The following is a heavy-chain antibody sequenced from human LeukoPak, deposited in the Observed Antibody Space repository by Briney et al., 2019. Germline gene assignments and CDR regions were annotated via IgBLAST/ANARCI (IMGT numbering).Heavy chain of an antibody. CDR3: ARQGSSSRAGDSEYFDC. CDR1: GGTFSSYA. D-gene: IGHD6-13*01. V-gene: IGHV1-69*04. CDR2: IIPILGIA. Sequence: GASVKVSCKASGGTFSSYAISWVRQAPGQGLEWMGRIIPILGIANYAQKFQGRVTITADKSTSTAYMELSSLRSEDTAVYYCARQGSSSRAGDSEYFDCWGQGTLVTVSS. J-gene: IGHJ4*02.